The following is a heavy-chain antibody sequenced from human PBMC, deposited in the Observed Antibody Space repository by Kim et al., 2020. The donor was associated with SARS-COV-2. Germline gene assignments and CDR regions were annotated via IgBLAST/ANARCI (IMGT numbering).Heavy chain of an antibody. CDR2: ISAYNGNT. J-gene: IGHJ4*02. CDR3: ARAPQNYYDSSGYYPFDY. CDR1: GYTFTSYG. D-gene: IGHD3-22*01. V-gene: IGHV1-18*04. Sequence: ASVKVSCKASGYTFTSYGISWVRQAPGQGLEWMGWISAYNGNTNYAQKLQGRVTMTTDTSTSTAYMELRSLRSYDTAVYYCARAPQNYYDSSGYYPFDYWGQGTLVTVSS.